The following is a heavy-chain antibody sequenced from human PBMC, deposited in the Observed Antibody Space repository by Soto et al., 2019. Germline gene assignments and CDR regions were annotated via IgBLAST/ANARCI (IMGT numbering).Heavy chain of an antibody. CDR3: ARDRGFPDSFDI. J-gene: IGHJ3*02. Sequence: GGSLRLSCAASGFIFSSYGIHWVRQTPGKGLVWVAHINSDDSTIVYADSVKGRFTISRDNAKSTLFLQMNSLRVEDTGVYYCARDRGFPDSFDIWGQGTMVTVSS. CDR2: INSDDSTI. V-gene: IGHV3-74*01. CDR1: GFIFSSYG.